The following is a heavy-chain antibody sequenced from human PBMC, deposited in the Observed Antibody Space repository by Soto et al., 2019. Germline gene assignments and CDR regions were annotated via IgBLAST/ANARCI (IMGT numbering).Heavy chain of an antibody. D-gene: IGHD6-19*01. J-gene: IGHJ5*02. Sequence: QVQLVQSGAEVKKPGSSVKVSCKASGGTFSSYAISWVRQAPGQGLEWMGGIIPIFGTANYAQKFQGRVTTAEAETTANAEMGRRSLGAEDTDVYYCASPYEYSSGWFAHWGQGTLVTVSS. CDR1: GGTFSSYA. CDR3: ASPYEYSSGWFAH. CDR2: IIPIFGTA. V-gene: IGHV1-69*01.